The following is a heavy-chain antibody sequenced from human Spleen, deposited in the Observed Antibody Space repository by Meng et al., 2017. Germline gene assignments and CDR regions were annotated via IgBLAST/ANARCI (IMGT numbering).Heavy chain of an antibody. D-gene: IGHD6-19*01. CDR3: AKGPVSYSSGWYGFDY. CDR2: ISGSGGST. Sequence: GGSLRLSCAASGFTFSSYAMSWVRQAPGKGLEWVSAISGSGGSTYYADSVKGRFTISRDNSKNTLYLQMNSLRAEDTAVYYCAKGPVSYSSGWYGFDYWGQGTLVTVSS. CDR1: GFTFSSYA. V-gene: IGHV3-23*01. J-gene: IGHJ4*02.